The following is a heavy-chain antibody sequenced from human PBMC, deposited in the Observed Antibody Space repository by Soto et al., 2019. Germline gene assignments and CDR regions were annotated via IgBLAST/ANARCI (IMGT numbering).Heavy chain of an antibody. CDR3: AKTEYSSGWTHDAFDI. CDR1: GFTFSSYA. D-gene: IGHD6-19*01. CDR2: ISGSGGST. J-gene: IGHJ3*02. Sequence: GGSLRLSCAASGFTFSSYAMSWVRQAPGKGLEWVSAISGSGGSTYYADSVKGRFTISRDNSKNTLYLQMNSLRAEDTAVYYCAKTEYSSGWTHDAFDIWGQGTMVTVSS. V-gene: IGHV3-23*01.